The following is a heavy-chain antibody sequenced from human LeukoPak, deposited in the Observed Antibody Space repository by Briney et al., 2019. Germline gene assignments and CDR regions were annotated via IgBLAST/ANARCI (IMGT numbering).Heavy chain of an antibody. J-gene: IGHJ6*03. CDR3: ARDTVTNAEYYYYYYYMDV. Sequence: PGRSLRLSCAASGFTFSSYAMHWVRQAPGKGLEWVSYISSSGSTIYYADSVKGRFTISRDNAKNSLYLQMNSLRAEDTAVYYCARDTVTNAEYYYYYYYMDVWGKGTTVTISS. D-gene: IGHD4-17*01. CDR2: ISSSGSTI. V-gene: IGHV3-48*03. CDR1: GFTFSSYA.